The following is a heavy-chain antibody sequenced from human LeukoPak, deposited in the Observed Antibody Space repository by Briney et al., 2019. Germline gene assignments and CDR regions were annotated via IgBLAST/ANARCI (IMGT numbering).Heavy chain of an antibody. CDR2: ISASGGST. CDR3: ARSNDFWSGPLRNYYYYMDV. Sequence: GGSLRLSFAASEFTFNNYAMSWFRLAPGKGLEWVSVISASGGSTHYADSVKGRFTISRDNSKNTLYLQMNSLRPEDTAIYYCARSNDFWSGPLRNYYYYMDVWGKGTTVTVSS. V-gene: IGHV3-23*01. D-gene: IGHD3-3*01. J-gene: IGHJ6*03. CDR1: EFTFNNYA.